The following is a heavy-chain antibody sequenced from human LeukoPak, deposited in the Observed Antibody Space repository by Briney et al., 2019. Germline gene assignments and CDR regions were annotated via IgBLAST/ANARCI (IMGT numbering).Heavy chain of an antibody. D-gene: IGHD3-22*01. J-gene: IGHJ4*02. CDR3: ARLYYDSSGNKFDY. CDR1: GFTFSSYW. Sequence: GGSLRLSCAASGFTFSSYWMHWVRQAPGKGLVWVSRINSDGSSTSYADSVKGRFTISRDNAKNTLYLQMNSPRAEDTAVYYCARLYYDSSGNKFDYWGQGTLVTVSS. V-gene: IGHV3-74*01. CDR2: INSDGSST.